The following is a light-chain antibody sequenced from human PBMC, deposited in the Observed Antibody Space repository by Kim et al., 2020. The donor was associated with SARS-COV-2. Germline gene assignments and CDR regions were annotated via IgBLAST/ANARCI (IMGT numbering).Light chain of an antibody. V-gene: IGLV3-9*01. Sequence: SYELTQPLSVSVALGQTARMTCGGDNIGNKNVHWYQQKPGQAPVLVFYRNNKLSSGISERVSGSNSGNTATLTISRAQAGDEADYYCQVWDSSTVIFGGGTQLTVL. CDR3: QVWDSSTVI. CDR2: RNN. J-gene: IGLJ2*01. CDR1: NIGNKN.